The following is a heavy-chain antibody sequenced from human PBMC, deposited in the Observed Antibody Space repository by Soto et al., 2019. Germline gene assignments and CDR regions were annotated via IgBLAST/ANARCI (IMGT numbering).Heavy chain of an antibody. CDR3: AKGLAYCGGDCYSHFDL. Sequence: QVQLVESGGGVVQPGRSLRLSCAASGFTFSSYGMHWVRQAPGKGLEWVAVISYDGSNKYYADSVKGRFTISRDNSKNTLYLQMNSLRAVDTAVYYCAKGLAYCGGDCYSHFDLWGRGTLVTVSS. D-gene: IGHD2-21*02. V-gene: IGHV3-30*18. J-gene: IGHJ2*01. CDR2: ISYDGSNK. CDR1: GFTFSSYG.